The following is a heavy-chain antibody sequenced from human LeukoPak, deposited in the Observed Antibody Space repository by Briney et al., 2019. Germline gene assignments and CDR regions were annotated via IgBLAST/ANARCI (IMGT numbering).Heavy chain of an antibody. D-gene: IGHD1-26*01. CDR3: AKESGSYDFDY. CDR1: GFTFSSYG. V-gene: IGHV3-33*06. Sequence: GGSLRLSCAASGFTFSSYGMHWVCQAPGKGLEWVAVIWYDGSNKYYADSVKGRFTISRDNSKNTLYLQMNSLRAEDTAVYYCAKESGSYDFDYWGQGTLVTVSS. CDR2: IWYDGSNK. J-gene: IGHJ4*02.